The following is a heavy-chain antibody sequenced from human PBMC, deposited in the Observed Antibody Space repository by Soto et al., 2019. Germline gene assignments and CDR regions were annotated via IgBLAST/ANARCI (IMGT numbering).Heavy chain of an antibody. CDR2: ISDSGST. V-gene: IGHV3-23*01. D-gene: IGHD2-2*01. CDR1: GFSFNNYA. J-gene: IGHJ4*02. CDR3: AKDVGGHYCTPTSCLYDFHS. Sequence: GALRLSCAASGFSFNNYAMNWVRQAPGQGLEWVSTISDSGSTYYADSVKGRFTISRDNSKNTLYLQMKSLRAEDTAVYFCAKDVGGHYCTPTSCLYDFHSWGRGTLFNVAS.